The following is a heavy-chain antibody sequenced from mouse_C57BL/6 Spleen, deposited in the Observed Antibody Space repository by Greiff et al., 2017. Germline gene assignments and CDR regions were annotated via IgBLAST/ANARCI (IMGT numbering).Heavy chain of an antibody. D-gene: IGHD1-1*02. J-gene: IGHJ2*01. CDR2: IYPGSGNT. Sequence: QVQLKESGAELVRPGASVKLSCKASGYTFTDYYINWVKQSPGQGLEWIARIYPGSGNTYYNEKFKGKATLTAEKSSSTAYMQLSSLTSEDSAVYFCAKEDYGVYFDYWGQGTTLTVSS. CDR3: AKEDYGVYFDY. CDR1: GYTFTDYY. V-gene: IGHV1-76*01.